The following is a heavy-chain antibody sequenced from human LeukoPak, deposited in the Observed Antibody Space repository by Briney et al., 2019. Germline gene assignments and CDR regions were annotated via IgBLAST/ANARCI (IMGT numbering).Heavy chain of an antibody. CDR2: IYHSGST. V-gene: IGHV4-38-2*02. D-gene: IGHD4-17*01. CDR1: GYSISSGYY. Sequence: PETLSLTCAVSGYSISSGYYWGWIRQPPGKGLEWIGSIYHSGSTYYNPSLKSRVTISVDTSKNQFPLKLSSVTAADTAVYYCARDYGDYGAPFDYWGQGTLVTVSS. J-gene: IGHJ4*02. CDR3: ARDYGDYGAPFDY.